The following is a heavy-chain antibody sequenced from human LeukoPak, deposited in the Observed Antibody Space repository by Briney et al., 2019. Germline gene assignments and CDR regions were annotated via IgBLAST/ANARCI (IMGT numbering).Heavy chain of an antibody. Sequence: ASVKVSCKASGYTFTSYYMHWVRQAPGQGLEWMGIINPSGGSTSYAQKFQGRVTMTEDTSTDTAYMELSSLRSEDTAVYYCATGRYDYVWGSYRPSYYMDVWGKGTTVTIS. J-gene: IGHJ6*03. CDR3: ATGRYDYVWGSYRPSYYMDV. CDR2: INPSGGST. D-gene: IGHD3-16*02. CDR1: GYTFTSYY. V-gene: IGHV1-46*01.